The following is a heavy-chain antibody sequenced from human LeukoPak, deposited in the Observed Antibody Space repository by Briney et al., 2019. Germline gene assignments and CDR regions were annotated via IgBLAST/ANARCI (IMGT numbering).Heavy chain of an antibody. J-gene: IGHJ4*02. CDR2: INHSGGT. V-gene: IGHV4-34*01. D-gene: IGHD6-13*01. CDR1: GGSFSGYY. Sequence: PSETLSLTCAVYGGSFSGYYWSWIRQPPGKGLEWIGEINHSGGTNYNPSLKSRVTISVDTSKNQFSLKLSSVTAADTAVYCCARGGYSSSWYLDYWGQGTLVTVSS. CDR3: ARGGYSSSWYLDY.